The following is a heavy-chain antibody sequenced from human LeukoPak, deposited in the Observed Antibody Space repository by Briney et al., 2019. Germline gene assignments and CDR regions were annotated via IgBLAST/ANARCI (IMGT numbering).Heavy chain of an antibody. J-gene: IGHJ6*02. CDR2: ISSSGSTI. V-gene: IGHV3-11*01. CDR3: ARDYLKNPHFPLYLYYYYYGMDV. D-gene: IGHD3-3*02. Sequence: LSLTCTVSGGSISSGGYYMSWIRQAPGKGLEWVSYISSSGSTIYYADSVKGRFTISRDNAKNSLYLQMNSLRAEDTAVYYCARDYLKNPHFPLYLYYYYYGMDVWGQGTTVTVSS. CDR1: GGSISSGGYY.